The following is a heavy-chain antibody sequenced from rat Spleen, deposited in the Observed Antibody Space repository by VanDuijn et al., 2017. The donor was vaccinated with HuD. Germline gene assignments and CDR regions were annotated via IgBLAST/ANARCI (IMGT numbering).Heavy chain of an antibody. D-gene: IGHD1-3*01. V-gene: IGHV5S13*01. Sequence: EVQLVESDGGLVQPGRSLKLSCVASGFTFSDYYMAWVCQAPTKGLEWVASISTGGGNTYYRDSVKGRFTISRDNAKNTQYLQMDSLRSEDTATYYCARQNYGSYYWYFDFWGPGTMVTVSS. CDR1: GFTFSDYY. CDR3: ARQNYGSYYWYFDF. CDR2: ISTGGGNT. J-gene: IGHJ1*01.